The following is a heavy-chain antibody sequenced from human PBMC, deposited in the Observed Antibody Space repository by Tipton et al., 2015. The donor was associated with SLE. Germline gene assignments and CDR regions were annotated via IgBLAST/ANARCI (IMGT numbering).Heavy chain of an antibody. D-gene: IGHD1-7*01. V-gene: IGHV4-39*07. CDR2: IYYSGST. CDR3: ARVLLGLRQIGYWYFDL. Sequence: TLSLTCTVSGGSVSSGSYYWAWIRQSPGKGPEWIGTIYYSGSTYYNPSLKSRVTISVDASKNQISLKLNSVTAADTAVYYCARVLLGLRQIGYWYFDLWGRGTLVTVSS. J-gene: IGHJ2*01. CDR1: GGSVSSGSYY.